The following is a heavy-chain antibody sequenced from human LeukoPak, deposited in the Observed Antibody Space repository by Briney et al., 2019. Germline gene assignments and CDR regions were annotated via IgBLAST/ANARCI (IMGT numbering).Heavy chain of an antibody. J-gene: IGHJ6*03. V-gene: IGHV4-34*01. CDR3: ARTNYYGSGSYPEIYYYYYYMDV. CDR2: INHSGST. D-gene: IGHD3-10*01. Sequence: SETLSLTCAVYGGSFSGYYWSWIRQPPGKGLEWIGEINHSGSTNYNPSLKSRVTISVDTSKNQFSLKLSSVTAADTAVYYCARTNYYGSGSYPEIYYYYYYMDVWGKGTTVTVSS. CDR1: GGSFSGYY.